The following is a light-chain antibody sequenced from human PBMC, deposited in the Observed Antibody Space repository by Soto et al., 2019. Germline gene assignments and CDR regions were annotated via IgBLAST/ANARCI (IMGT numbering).Light chain of an antibody. CDR2: GNT. CDR1: SSNIGAGYD. Sequence: QSVLTQPPSVSGAPGQRVTISCTGSSSNIGAGYDVHWYQQLPGTAPKLLIYGNTNRPSGVPDRFSGSKSGTSASLAITGLQAEDGADYYCQSYDRSLSGSYVFGNGTKVTVL. J-gene: IGLJ1*01. V-gene: IGLV1-40*01. CDR3: QSYDRSLSGSYV.